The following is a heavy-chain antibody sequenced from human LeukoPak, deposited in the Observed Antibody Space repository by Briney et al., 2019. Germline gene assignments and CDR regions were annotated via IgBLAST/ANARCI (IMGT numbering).Heavy chain of an antibody. CDR2: ISDSGSTK. V-gene: IGHV3-48*03. CDR1: GFTFSSYE. D-gene: IGHD6-13*01. J-gene: IGHJ4*02. CDR3: ATLRPRQQLVVDH. Sequence: PGGSLRLSCAASGFTFSSYEMHWVRQAPGKGPEWVSYISDSGSTKYYADSVKGRFTISRDNALNSLHLQMSSLRDEDTAVYYCATLRPRQQLVVDHWGQGTLVTVSS.